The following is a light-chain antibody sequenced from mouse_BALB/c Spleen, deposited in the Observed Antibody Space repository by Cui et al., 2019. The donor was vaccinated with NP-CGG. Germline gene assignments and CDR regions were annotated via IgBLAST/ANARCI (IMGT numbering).Light chain of an antibody. Sequence: AFVTPAPAPTTSPGETVTLTCRSNTGAVTTSNYANWVQEKPDHLFTGLIGGTNNRAPGVPARFSGSLIGDKAALTITGAQTEDEAIYFCALWYSNHWVFGGGTKLTVL. CDR3: ALWYSNHWV. CDR2: GTN. V-gene: IGLV1*01. J-gene: IGLJ1*01. CDR1: TGAVTTSNY.